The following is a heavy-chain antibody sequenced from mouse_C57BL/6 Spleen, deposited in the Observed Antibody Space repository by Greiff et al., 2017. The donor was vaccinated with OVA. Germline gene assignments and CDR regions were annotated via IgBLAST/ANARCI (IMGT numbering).Heavy chain of an antibody. Sequence: VQLQQSGPELVKPGASVKIPCKASGYTFTDYNMDWVKQSHGKSLEWIGDINPNNGGTIYNQKFKGKATLPVDKSSSTDYMELRSPKSEDTAVYYCARRGTTVVADYAMDYWGQGTSVTVSS. CDR3: ARRGTTVVADYAMDY. V-gene: IGHV1-18*01. J-gene: IGHJ4*01. CDR1: GYTFTDYN. CDR2: INPNNGGT. D-gene: IGHD1-1*01.